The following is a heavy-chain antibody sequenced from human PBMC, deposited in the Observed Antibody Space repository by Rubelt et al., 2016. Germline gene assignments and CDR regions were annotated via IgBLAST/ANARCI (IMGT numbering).Heavy chain of an antibody. D-gene: IGHD4-11*01. V-gene: IGHV4-34*01. CDR1: GGSFSDYY. CDR3: GGRGGGINFSNPSLDY. Sequence: QVQLQQWGAGLLKPSETLSLTCAVYGGSFSDYYWSWIRQPPGKGLEWIGEINHSGSTNYNPSLKSRVTVSVDTSKNQFSPTVGAVTAADRAVDYVGGRGGGINFSNPSLDYWGQGTLVTVSS. CDR2: INHSGST. J-gene: IGHJ4*02.